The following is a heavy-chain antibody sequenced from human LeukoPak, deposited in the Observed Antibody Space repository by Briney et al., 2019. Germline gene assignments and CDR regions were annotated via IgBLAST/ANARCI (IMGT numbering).Heavy chain of an antibody. J-gene: IGHJ4*02. CDR1: GYSFTSYW. V-gene: IGHV5-10-1*01. CDR2: VDPSDSYT. D-gene: IGHD3-9*01. CDR3: ARGDILTGYYWVY. Sequence: GESLRISCKGSGYSFTSYWISWVRQMPGKGLEWMGRVDPSDSYTNYSPSFQGHDTISADKSISTAYLRWNSLKASDTAMYYCARGDILTGYYWVYWGQGTLVTVSS.